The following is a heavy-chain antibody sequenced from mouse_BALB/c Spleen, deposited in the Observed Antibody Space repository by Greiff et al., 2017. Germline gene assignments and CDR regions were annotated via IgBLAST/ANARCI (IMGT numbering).Heavy chain of an antibody. CDR1: GYTFTSYV. V-gene: IGHV1-14*01. J-gene: IGHJ4*01. CDR2: INPYNDGT. Sequence: VQLKQSGPELVKPGASVKMSCKASGYTFTSYVMHWVKQKPGQGLEWIGYINPYNDGTKYNEKFKGKATLTSDKSSSTAYMELSSLTSEDSAVYYCARYPFYYGSSYDAMDYWGQGTSVTVSS. D-gene: IGHD1-1*01. CDR3: ARYPFYYGSSYDAMDY.